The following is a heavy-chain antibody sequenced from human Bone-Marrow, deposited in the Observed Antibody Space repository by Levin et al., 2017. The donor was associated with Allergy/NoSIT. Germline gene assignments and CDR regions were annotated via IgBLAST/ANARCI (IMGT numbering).Heavy chain of an antibody. Sequence: GESLKISCEASGFTFRSYAFSWVRQAPGKGLEWVSSISASGDIINYSDSVKGRVTISRDNSKNTVDLQMDRPRVEDTDVYHCVKEYDDSSGYYGDYWGQGTLLIVSS. J-gene: IGHJ4*02. V-gene: IGHV3-23*01. CDR2: ISASGDII. CDR1: GFTFRSYA. D-gene: IGHD6-19*01. CDR3: VKEYDDSSGYYGDY.